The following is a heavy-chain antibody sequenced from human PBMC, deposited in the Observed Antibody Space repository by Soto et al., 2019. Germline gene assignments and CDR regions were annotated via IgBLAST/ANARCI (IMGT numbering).Heavy chain of an antibody. CDR3: ARGLAHYDILTGYYAFTDNWFDP. CDR1: GGSISSGGYY. V-gene: IGHV4-31*03. Sequence: QVQLQESGPGLVKPSQTLSLTCTVSGGSISSGGYYWSWIRQHPGKGLEWIGYIYYSGSTYYNPSLKSRVTISVDTSKNQFSLKLSCVTAADTAVYYCARGLAHYDILTGYYAFTDNWFDPWGQGTLVTVSS. D-gene: IGHD3-9*01. J-gene: IGHJ5*02. CDR2: IYYSGST.